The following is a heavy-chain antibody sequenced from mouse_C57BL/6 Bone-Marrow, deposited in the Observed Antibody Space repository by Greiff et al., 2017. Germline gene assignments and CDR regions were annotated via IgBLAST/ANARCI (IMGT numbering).Heavy chain of an antibody. V-gene: IGHV1-54*01. CDR3: ARGRGYSNLRFAWFAY. D-gene: IGHD2-5*01. CDR1: GYAFTNYL. Sequence: VQVVESGAELVRPGTSVKVSCKASGYAFTNYLIEWVKQRPGQGLEWIGVSNPGSGGTNYNEKFKGKATLTADKSSSTAYMQLSSLTSEDSAVYFCARGRGYSNLRFAWFAYWGQGTLVTVSA. J-gene: IGHJ3*01. CDR2: SNPGSGGT.